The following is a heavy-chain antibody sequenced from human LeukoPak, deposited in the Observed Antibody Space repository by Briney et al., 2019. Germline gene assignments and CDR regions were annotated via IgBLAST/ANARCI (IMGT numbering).Heavy chain of an antibody. CDR3: AKDGDYYGSGSSFDI. D-gene: IGHD3-10*01. V-gene: IGHV3-9*01. J-gene: IGHJ3*02. CDR2: ISWNSGSI. Sequence: GGSLRLSCAASGFTFDDYAMHWVRQAPGKGLEWVSGISWNSGSIGYADSVKGRFTISRDNAKNSLYLQMNSLRAGDTALYYCAKDGDYYGSGSSFDIWGQGTMVTVSS. CDR1: GFTFDDYA.